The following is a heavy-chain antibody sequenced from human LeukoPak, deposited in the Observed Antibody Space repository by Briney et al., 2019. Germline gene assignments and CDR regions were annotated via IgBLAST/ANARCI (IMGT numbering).Heavy chain of an antibody. CDR1: GFTFSSYS. V-gene: IGHV3-21*01. J-gene: IGHJ4*01. CDR3: ARANPRYCSSTSCHGPYFDY. CDR2: ISSSSSYI. D-gene: IGHD2-2*01. Sequence: GGSLRLSCAASGFTFSSYSTSWVRQAPGKGLEWVSSISSSSSYIYYADSVKGRFTISRDNAKNSLYLQMNSLRAEDTAVYYCARANPRYCSSTSCHGPYFDYW.